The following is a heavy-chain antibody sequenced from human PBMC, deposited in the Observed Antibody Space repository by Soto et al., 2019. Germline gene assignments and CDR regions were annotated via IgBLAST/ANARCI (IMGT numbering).Heavy chain of an antibody. Sequence: PGGSLRLSCAASGSTVSSNYMSWVRQAPGKGLEWVSVIYSGGSTYYADSVKGRFTISRDNSKNTLYLQMNSLRAEDTAVYNCAKEPVGPDWYFDLWGRGTLVTVSS. CDR3: AKEPVGPDWYFDL. V-gene: IGHV3-53*01. J-gene: IGHJ2*01. CDR1: GSTVSSNY. CDR2: IYSGGST.